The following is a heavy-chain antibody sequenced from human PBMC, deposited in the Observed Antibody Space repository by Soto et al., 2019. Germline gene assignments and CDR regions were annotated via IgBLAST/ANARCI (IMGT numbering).Heavy chain of an antibody. D-gene: IGHD3-10*01. V-gene: IGHV3-23*01. Sequence: GWSLRLSCAASGFTFSPYAMSWVRQAPGKGLEWVSSISGSGGSTNYADSVKGRFTVSRDNSKRTLSLQMNSLREEDTAIYYCAKGLRRLLRTQYYYGLDVWGRGTTVTVSS. CDR2: ISGSGGST. CDR3: AKGLRRLLRTQYYYGLDV. J-gene: IGHJ6*02. CDR1: GFTFSPYA.